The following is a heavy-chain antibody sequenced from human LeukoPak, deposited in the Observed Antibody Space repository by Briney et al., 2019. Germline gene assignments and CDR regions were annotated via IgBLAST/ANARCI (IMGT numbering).Heavy chain of an antibody. CDR1: GFTFSSYG. D-gene: IGHD4-17*01. Sequence: PGGSLRLSCAAPGFTFSSYGMSWVRQAPGKGLEWVSAISGSGGSTYYADSVKGRFTISRDNSKNTLYLQMNSLRAEDTAVYYCAKEGSEVGFGDYCCSSSLDLWGRGTLVTVSS. J-gene: IGHJ2*01. V-gene: IGHV3-23*01. CDR2: ISGSGGST. CDR3: AKEGSEVGFGDYCCSSSLDL.